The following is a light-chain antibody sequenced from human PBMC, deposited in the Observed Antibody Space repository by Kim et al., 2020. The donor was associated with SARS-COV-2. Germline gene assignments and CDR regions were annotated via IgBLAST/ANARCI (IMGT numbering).Light chain of an antibody. CDR2: INR. V-gene: IGLV1-44*01. Sequence: QRVTISCSGSNSNIGSNGVNWYRQLPGTAPKLLIYINRQRPSGVPDRFSGSKSGTSASLALSGLQSEDEADYYCSAWDDSLNGQVFGTGTKVTVL. CDR1: NSNIGSNG. CDR3: SAWDDSLNGQV. J-gene: IGLJ1*01.